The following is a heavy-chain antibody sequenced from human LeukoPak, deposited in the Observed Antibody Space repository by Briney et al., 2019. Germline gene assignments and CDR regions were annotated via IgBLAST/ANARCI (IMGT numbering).Heavy chain of an antibody. Sequence: GGSLRLSCAASGFTFSSYGMHWVRQAPGKGLEWVAFIRYDGSNKYCADSVKGRFTISRDNSKNTLYLQMNSLRAEDTAVYYCAKDRGLTGDLRGFDYWGQGTLVTVSP. CDR2: IRYDGSNK. CDR3: AKDRGLTGDLRGFDY. V-gene: IGHV3-30*02. D-gene: IGHD7-27*01. J-gene: IGHJ4*02. CDR1: GFTFSSYG.